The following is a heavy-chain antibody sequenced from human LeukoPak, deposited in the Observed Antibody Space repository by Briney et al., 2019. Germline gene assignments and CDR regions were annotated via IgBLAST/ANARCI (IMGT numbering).Heavy chain of an antibody. CDR1: GFDFSSNW. D-gene: IGHD5-18*01. CDR3: ARDAVDTANAV. J-gene: IGHJ6*02. Sequence: PGGSLRLSCAASGFDFSSNWMHWVRHAPGQGLVWVSRIKGDGISTNYADSVKGRFTISRDNAKNTLYLQMNSLRAEDTAVYYCARDAVDTANAVWGQGTTVTVSS. V-gene: IGHV3-74*01. CDR2: IKGDGIST.